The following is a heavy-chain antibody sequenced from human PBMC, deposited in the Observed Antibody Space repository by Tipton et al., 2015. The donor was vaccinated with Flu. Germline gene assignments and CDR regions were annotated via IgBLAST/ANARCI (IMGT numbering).Heavy chain of an antibody. CDR1: GGSISSGGYY. J-gene: IGHJ4*02. V-gene: IGHV4-31*03. Sequence: TLSLTCTVSGGSISSGGYYWSWIRQHPGKDLEWIGYIYYNGSTYYNPSLKSRVTMSVDTSKNQFSLKLSSVTAADTAVYYCARTENMVRGIIIEDWGQGTLVTVSS. D-gene: IGHD3-10*01. CDR3: ARTENMVRGIIIED. CDR2: IYYNGST.